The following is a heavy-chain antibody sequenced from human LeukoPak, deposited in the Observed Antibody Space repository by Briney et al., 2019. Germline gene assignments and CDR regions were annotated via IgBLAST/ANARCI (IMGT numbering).Heavy chain of an antibody. D-gene: IGHD2-21*01. J-gene: IGHJ4*02. Sequence: GGSLRLSCAASGFTFGNAWMSWVRQAPGKGLEWVGRIKSKTDGGTTDYAAPVKGRFTISRDDSKNTLYLQMNSLKTEDTAVYYCTTGVIGPQLVPLDYWGQGTLVTVSS. CDR2: IKSKTDGGTT. V-gene: IGHV3-15*01. CDR3: TTGVIGPQLVPLDY. CDR1: GFTFGNAW.